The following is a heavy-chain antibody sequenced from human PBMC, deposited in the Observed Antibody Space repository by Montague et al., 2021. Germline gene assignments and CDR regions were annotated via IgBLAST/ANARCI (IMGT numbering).Heavy chain of an antibody. CDR3: AKQDYFVSGTSYKGFDP. V-gene: IGHV4-4*08. D-gene: IGHD3-10*01. Sequence: SETLSLTCTVSGGSLGHYYWSWIRQPPGKGLEWIGYVYSNGNTNFNPSLRGRVTISNDTSQTQFSLKLSSMTAADTAVYYCAKQDYFVSGTSYKGFDPWGQGILVTVSS. CDR2: VYSNGNT. CDR1: GGSLGHYY. J-gene: IGHJ5*02.